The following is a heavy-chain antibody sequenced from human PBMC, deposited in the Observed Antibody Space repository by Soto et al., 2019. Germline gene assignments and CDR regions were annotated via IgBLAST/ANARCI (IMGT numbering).Heavy chain of an antibody. V-gene: IGHV1-46*04. D-gene: IGHD6-13*01. J-gene: IGHJ5*02. CDR1: GYVFTSFH. Sequence: QVQLVQSGAEVKKPGASVKLSCKASGYVFTSFHMHWVRQAPGQGLEWMGMINPSDGRTEYAQKLQGRVTRTSDTSTSTVYMVLNTLRSEDTAVYYCARAGINWLDPWGQGTLVTVSA. CDR2: INPSDGRT. CDR3: ARAGINWLDP.